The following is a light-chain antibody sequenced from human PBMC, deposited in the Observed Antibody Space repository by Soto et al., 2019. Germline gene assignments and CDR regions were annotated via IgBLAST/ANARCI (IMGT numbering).Light chain of an antibody. CDR3: SSYPIITTQACV. CDR2: EVT. Sequence: QSALTQPASVSGSPGQSITISCTGTSGDIGSYNSVSWYEQHPGKAPKLRIYEVTDRPSGVSNRFSGSKSGNTASLTLSGQKAEDKAGLYLSSYPIITTQACVFGPGT. J-gene: IGLJ1*01. V-gene: IGLV2-14*03. CDR1: SGDIGSYNS.